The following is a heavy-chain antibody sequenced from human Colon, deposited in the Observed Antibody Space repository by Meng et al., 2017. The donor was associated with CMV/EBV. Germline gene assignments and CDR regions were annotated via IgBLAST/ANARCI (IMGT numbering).Heavy chain of an antibody. J-gene: IGHJ4*02. D-gene: IGHD4-17*01. CDR3: ARQGFGDYSYYFDH. CDR2: ISTSGGRT. V-gene: IGHV3-23*01. CDR1: GFTFSTYA. Sequence: GGSVRLSCAASGFTFSTYAMTWVRQAPGKGLEWVSTISTSGGRTYYADSVKGRFTISRDNSKSTLFLQMDSLRAEDTATFYCARQGFGDYSYYFDHWGQGILVTVSS.